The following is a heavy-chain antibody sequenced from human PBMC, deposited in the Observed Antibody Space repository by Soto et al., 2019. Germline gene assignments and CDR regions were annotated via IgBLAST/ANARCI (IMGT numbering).Heavy chain of an antibody. J-gene: IGHJ4*02. V-gene: IGHV4-39*01. CDR1: GGSISSSSYY. Sequence: PSETLSLTCTVSGGSISSSSYYWGWIRQPPGKGLEWIGSIYYSGSTYYNPSLKSRVTISVDTSKNQFSLKLSSVTAADTAVYYCARHEYGGDCSSTSCYILDYSGQGSLVIVSS. D-gene: IGHD2-2*02. CDR2: IYYSGST. CDR3: ARHEYGGDCSSTSCYILDY.